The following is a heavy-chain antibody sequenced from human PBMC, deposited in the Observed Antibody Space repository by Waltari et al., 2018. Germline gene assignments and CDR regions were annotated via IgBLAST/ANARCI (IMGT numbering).Heavy chain of an antibody. V-gene: IGHV4-61*01. CDR2: IYYSGST. D-gene: IGHD3-22*01. Sequence: QVQLQESGPGLVKPSETLSLTCTVSGGSVSSGSYYWSWIRQPPGKGLEWIGYIYYSGSTNYNPSRKSRVTRAVDTSKNQCSLKLSSVTAADTAVYYCAREASVTMIVVGRGAHWFDPWGQGTLVTVSS. CDR3: AREASVTMIVVGRGAHWFDP. J-gene: IGHJ5*02. CDR1: GGSVSSGSYY.